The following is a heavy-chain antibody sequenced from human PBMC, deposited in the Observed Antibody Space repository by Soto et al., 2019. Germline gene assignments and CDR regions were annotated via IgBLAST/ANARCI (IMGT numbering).Heavy chain of an antibody. J-gene: IGHJ4*02. CDR1: GGSVSSGSYY. Sequence: SETLSLTCTVSGGSVSSGSYYWSWIRQPPGKGLEWIGYIYYSGSTNYNPSLKSRVTISVDTSKNQFSLKLSSVTAADTAVYYCARTRYGIVGAIEFDYWGQGTLVTVSS. V-gene: IGHV4-61*01. D-gene: IGHD1-26*01. CDR3: ARTRYGIVGAIEFDY. CDR2: IYYSGST.